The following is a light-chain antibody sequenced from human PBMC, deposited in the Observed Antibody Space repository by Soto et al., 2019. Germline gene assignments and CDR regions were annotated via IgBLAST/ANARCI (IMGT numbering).Light chain of an antibody. Sequence: DIVMTQSPATLSVAPGERATLSRRASQSFRGLLAWYQQKPGQAPRLLIYDAYNRATGIPPRFSGSGSGTDFTLTISSLEPEDSAVYYCQQRHMWPITFGQGTRLEIK. J-gene: IGKJ5*01. CDR3: QQRHMWPIT. CDR1: QSFRGL. CDR2: DAY. V-gene: IGKV3-11*01.